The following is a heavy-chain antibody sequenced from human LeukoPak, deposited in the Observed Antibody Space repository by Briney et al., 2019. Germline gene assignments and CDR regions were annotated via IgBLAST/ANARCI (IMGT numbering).Heavy chain of an antibody. CDR2: IKQDGSEK. CDR1: GFTFSSYW. V-gene: IGHV3-7*01. CDR3: ARVAPSYDYVWGSYRYEFDY. D-gene: IGHD3-16*02. Sequence: GGSLRLSCAASGFTFSSYWMSWVRQAPGKGLEWVANIKQDGSEKYYVDSVKGRFTISRDNAKNSLYLQMNSLRAEDTAVYYCARVAPSYDYVWGSYRYEFDYWGQGTLVTVSS. J-gene: IGHJ4*02.